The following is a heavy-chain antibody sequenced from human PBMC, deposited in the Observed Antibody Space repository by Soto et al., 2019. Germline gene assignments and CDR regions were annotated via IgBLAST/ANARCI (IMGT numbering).Heavy chain of an antibody. D-gene: IGHD2-8*01. CDR3: VSWVSAHFDY. CDR1: GFPFSGCA. CDR2: IDNAGRNT. V-gene: IGHV3-23*05. Sequence: GGSLRLSCAASGFPFSGCAMTWARQAPGKGLEWVSTIDNAGRNTHYADSVQGRFTISRDNSRNTVDLQMNSLRAEDTALYYSVSWVSAHFDYWGQGTPVTVSS. J-gene: IGHJ4*02.